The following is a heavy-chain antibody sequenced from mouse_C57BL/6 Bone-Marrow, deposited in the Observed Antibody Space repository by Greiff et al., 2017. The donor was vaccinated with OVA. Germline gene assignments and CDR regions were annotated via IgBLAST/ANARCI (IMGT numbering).Heavy chain of an antibody. Sequence: VKVVESGPGLVQPSQSLSITCTVSGFSLTRYGVHWVRQSPGKGLEWLGVIWSGGSTDYNAAFISRLSISKDNSKSQVFFKMNSLQADDTAIYYCARNWRTGTGSFDVWGTGTTVTVSS. CDR3: ARNWRTGTGSFDV. J-gene: IGHJ1*03. CDR2: IWSGGST. D-gene: IGHD4-1*01. V-gene: IGHV2-2*01. CDR1: GFSLTRYG.